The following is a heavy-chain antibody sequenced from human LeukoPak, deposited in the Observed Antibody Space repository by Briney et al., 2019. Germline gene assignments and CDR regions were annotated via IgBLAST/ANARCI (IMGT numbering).Heavy chain of an antibody. V-gene: IGHV3-7*01. CDR1: GFTFSSYW. CDR3: ARDRYSSK. D-gene: IGHD6-19*01. J-gene: IGHJ1*01. CDR2: IKEDGSEK. Sequence: GGSLRLSCVASGFTFSSYWMTWVRQAPGKGLEWVANIKEDGSEKYYVDSVKGRFSISRDNAKNSLFLQMNSLRAEDTAVYYCARDRYSSKWGQGTLVTVSS.